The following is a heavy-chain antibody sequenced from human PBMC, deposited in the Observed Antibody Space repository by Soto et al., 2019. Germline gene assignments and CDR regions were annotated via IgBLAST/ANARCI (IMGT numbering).Heavy chain of an antibody. V-gene: IGHV3-23*01. J-gene: IGHJ5*02. CDR3: ANMEGLRNWFDP. CDR2: ISGSGGST. CDR1: GFTFVSYA. D-gene: IGHD5-12*01. Sequence: GGSLRLSSAASGFTFVSYAMSWVRQAPGKGLEWVSAISGSGGSTYYADSVKGRFTISRDNSKNTLYLQMNSLRAEDTAVYYCANMEGLRNWFDPWGQGTLVTVSS.